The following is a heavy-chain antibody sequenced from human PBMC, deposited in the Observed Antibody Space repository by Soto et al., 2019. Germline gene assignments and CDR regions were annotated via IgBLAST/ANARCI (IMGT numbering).Heavy chain of an antibody. Sequence: QVQLQQWGAGLLKPSETLSLTCAVYGGSFSGYYWSWIRQPPGKGLEWIGEINHSGSTNYNPSLRGRVNISVDTSKNLFSLKLSSVTAADTAVYYCARGRHLYYEFWSGYRGQYYFDYWGQGTLVTVSS. D-gene: IGHD3-3*01. J-gene: IGHJ4*02. CDR2: INHSGST. CDR1: GGSFSGYY. V-gene: IGHV4-34*01. CDR3: ARGRHLYYEFWSGYRGQYYFDY.